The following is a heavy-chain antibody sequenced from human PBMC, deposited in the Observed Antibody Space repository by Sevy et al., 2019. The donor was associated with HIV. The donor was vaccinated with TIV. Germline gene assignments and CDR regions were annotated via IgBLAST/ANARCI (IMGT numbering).Heavy chain of an antibody. D-gene: IGHD3-10*01. CDR3: ARISTVRGKFNWFDP. CDR1: GGTFSNYA. CDR2: IIPIFGTT. V-gene: IGHV1-69*13. Sequence: ASVKVSCKASGGTFSNYALSWVRQAPGQGLEWMGGIIPIFGTTNFAQTFQGRVTITADESTSTAYMELRSLRSDDTAVYFCARISTVRGKFNWFDPWGQGTLVTVSS. J-gene: IGHJ5*02.